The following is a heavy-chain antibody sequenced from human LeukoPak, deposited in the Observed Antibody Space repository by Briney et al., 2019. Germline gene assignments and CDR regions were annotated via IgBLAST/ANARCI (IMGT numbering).Heavy chain of an antibody. CDR1: GFTFSSYE. CDR3: AGDLGYCSGGSCKPVSHFDY. Sequence: PGGSLRLSCAASGFTFSSYEMNWVRQAPGKGLEWVSYISSSGSTIYYADSVKGRFTISRDNAKNSLYLQMNSLRAEDTAVYYCAGDLGYCSGGSCKPVSHFDYWGQGTLVTVSS. J-gene: IGHJ4*02. D-gene: IGHD2-15*01. CDR2: ISSSGSTI. V-gene: IGHV3-48*03.